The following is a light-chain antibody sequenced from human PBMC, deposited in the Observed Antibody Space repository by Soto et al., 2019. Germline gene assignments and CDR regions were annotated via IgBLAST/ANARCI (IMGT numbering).Light chain of an antibody. J-gene: IGKJ1*01. Sequence: DIQMTQSPSTLSASVGDRVTITCRASQSISSWLAWYQQKPGKAPKLLIYDASSLESGVPSGFSGSGSGTEFTLTITSLQPDDFATYYCQQYNSYPWTFGQGTKVDI. V-gene: IGKV1-5*01. CDR2: DAS. CDR1: QSISSW. CDR3: QQYNSYPWT.